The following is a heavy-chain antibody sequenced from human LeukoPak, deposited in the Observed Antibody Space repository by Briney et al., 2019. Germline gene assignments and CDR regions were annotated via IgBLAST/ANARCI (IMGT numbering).Heavy chain of an antibody. Sequence: GGSLRLSCAASGFTFDDYGMSWVRQAPGKGLEWVSGISWNGGSTGYADSVKGRFTISRDNAKNSLYLQMNNLRAEDTALYYCARARIQLWFSTYYYYMDVWGKGTTVTVSS. J-gene: IGHJ6*03. D-gene: IGHD5-18*01. V-gene: IGHV3-20*04. CDR3: ARARIQLWFSTYYYYMDV. CDR1: GFTFDDYG. CDR2: ISWNGGST.